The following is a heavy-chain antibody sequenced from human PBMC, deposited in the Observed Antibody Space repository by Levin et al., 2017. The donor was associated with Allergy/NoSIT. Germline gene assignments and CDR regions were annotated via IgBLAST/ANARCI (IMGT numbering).Heavy chain of an antibody. CDR3: ARVGEYGSGSYLLY. Sequence: ASVKVSCKASGYTFTGFYIHWVRQAPGQGLEWMGWINPNSGGTNYAQKFQGRVTMTRDTSINTAYMELSRLRSDDTAVYYCARVGEYGSGSYLLYWGQGTLVTVSS. CDR1: GYTFTGFY. CDR2: INPNSGGT. V-gene: IGHV1-2*02. D-gene: IGHD3-10*01. J-gene: IGHJ4*02.